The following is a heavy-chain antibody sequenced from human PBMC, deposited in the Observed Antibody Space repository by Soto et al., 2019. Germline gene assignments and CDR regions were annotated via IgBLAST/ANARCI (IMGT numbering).Heavy chain of an antibody. D-gene: IGHD2-15*01. CDR1: GGTFSSYA. V-gene: IGHV1-69*01. Sequence: QVQLVQSGAEVKKPGSSVKVSCKASGGTFSSYAISWVRQAPGQGLEWMGGIIPICGTAHYAQKFQGRVTITADESTSTAYMELISRRSEGTAVYYCARDPQLSGNDAFDIWGQGTMVTVSS. CDR3: ARDPQLSGNDAFDI. CDR2: IIPICGTA. J-gene: IGHJ3*02.